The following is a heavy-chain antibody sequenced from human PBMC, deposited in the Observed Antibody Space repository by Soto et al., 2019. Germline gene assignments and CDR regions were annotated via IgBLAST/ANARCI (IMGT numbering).Heavy chain of an antibody. J-gene: IGHJ5*02. CDR2: IYDSGNT. V-gene: IGHV4-30-2*01. CDR3: ARERTARFDP. Sequence: MXLTCAVFVGSIQSGVFSWTWIRQPPGKGLEWIGYIYDSGNTNYNPSLKSRVTISMDRSKNQFSLNISSVTAADTAIYYCARERTARFDPWGQGTLVTVSS. D-gene: IGHD5-18*01. CDR1: VGSIQSGVFS.